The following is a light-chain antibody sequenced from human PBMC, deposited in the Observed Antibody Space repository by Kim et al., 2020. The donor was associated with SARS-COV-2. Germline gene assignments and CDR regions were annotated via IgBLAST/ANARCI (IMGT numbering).Light chain of an antibody. Sequence: EIVLTQSPGTLSLSPGERATLSCRASQSVGSKYLAWYQQKPGQAPRLLIYYISTRATGVSARFSGSGSGTEFTLTISSLQSEDFAVYYCQQHSQWPITFGQGTRLEIK. CDR3: QQHSQWPIT. CDR2: YIS. CDR1: QSVGSKY. V-gene: IGKV3-15*01. J-gene: IGKJ5*01.